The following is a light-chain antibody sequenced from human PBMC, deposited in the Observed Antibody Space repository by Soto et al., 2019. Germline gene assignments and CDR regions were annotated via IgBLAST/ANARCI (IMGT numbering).Light chain of an antibody. Sequence: EIVMTRSPATLSVSPGGRATLSCRASQSFNSNYLAWYQQKPGQAPRLLIYGASRRATGVPDRFIGSGSGTDFTLTISRLEPEDFAVYYCQHYITSLTTFGQGTKVDIK. CDR1: QSFNSNY. CDR2: GAS. V-gene: IGKV3-20*01. CDR3: QHYITSLTT. J-gene: IGKJ1*01.